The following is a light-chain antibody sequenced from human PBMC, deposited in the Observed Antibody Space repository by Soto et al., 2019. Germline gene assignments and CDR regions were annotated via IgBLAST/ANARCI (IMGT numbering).Light chain of an antibody. J-gene: IGKJ3*01. CDR2: AAS. CDR1: QTITRY. V-gene: IGKV1-39*01. Sequence: DIQMTQSPSSLSASVGDRVTIPCRASQTITRYLNWYQQKPGKAPKLLIYAASSLQSGVPSRFSGSGSGTDFSLTMSSLQPEDFATYYCQRNYSPPYTFGPGTQVDIK. CDR3: QRNYSPPYT.